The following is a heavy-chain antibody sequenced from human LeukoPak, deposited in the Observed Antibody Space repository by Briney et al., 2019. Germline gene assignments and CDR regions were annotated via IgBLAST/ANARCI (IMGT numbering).Heavy chain of an antibody. CDR3: ARARGYYDILTGYYRHYYYYMDV. CDR2: INPNSGGT. CDR1: GYTFTGYY. Sequence: ASVKVSCKASGYTFTGYYMHWVRQAPGQGLEWIGRINPNSGGTNYAQKFQGRVTMTRDTSISTAYMELSRLRSDDTAVYYCARARGYYDILTGYYRHYYYYMDVWGKGTTVTVSS. J-gene: IGHJ6*03. V-gene: IGHV1-2*06. D-gene: IGHD3-9*01.